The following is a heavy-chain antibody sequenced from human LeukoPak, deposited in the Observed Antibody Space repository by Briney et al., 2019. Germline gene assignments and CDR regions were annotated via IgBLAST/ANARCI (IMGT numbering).Heavy chain of an antibody. CDR1: GGSISSYY. D-gene: IGHD1-26*01. CDR2: IYYSGST. V-gene: IGHV4-59*01. Sequence: SETLSLTCTVSGGSISSYYWSWIRQPPGKGLEWIGYIYYSGSTNYNPSLKSRVTISVDTSKNQFSLKLSSVTAADTAVYYCAGDGSIVGATTDSYYYYYMDVWGKGTTVTVSS. CDR3: AGDGSIVGATTDSYYYYYMDV. J-gene: IGHJ6*03.